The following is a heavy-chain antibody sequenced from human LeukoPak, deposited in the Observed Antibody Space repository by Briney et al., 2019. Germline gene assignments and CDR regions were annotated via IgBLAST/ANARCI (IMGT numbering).Heavy chain of an antibody. CDR3: ARDRRAMAGIGAFDI. Sequence: PSETLSLTCTVSGGSISSGGYYWSWIRQHPGKGLEWIGYIYYSGSTYYNPSLKSRVTISVDTSKNQFSLKLSSVTAADTAVYYCARDRRAMAGIGAFDIWGQGTMVTVSS. CDR2: IYYSGST. J-gene: IGHJ3*02. D-gene: IGHD6-19*01. CDR1: GGSISSGGYY. V-gene: IGHV4-31*03.